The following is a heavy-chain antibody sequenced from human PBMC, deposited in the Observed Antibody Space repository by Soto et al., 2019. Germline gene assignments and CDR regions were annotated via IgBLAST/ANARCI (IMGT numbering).Heavy chain of an antibody. J-gene: IGHJ5*02. CDR2: IYYSGST. CDR1: GGSISSGGYY. Sequence: TSETLSLTCTVSGGSISSGGYYWSWIRQHPGKGLEWIGYIYYSGSTYYNPSLKSRVTISVDTSKNQFSLQLNSVTPEDTAVYFCAKGDNLGPKTGYAFDPWGQGIMVTVSS. CDR3: AKGDNLGPKTGYAFDP. D-gene: IGHD5-12*01. V-gene: IGHV4-31*03.